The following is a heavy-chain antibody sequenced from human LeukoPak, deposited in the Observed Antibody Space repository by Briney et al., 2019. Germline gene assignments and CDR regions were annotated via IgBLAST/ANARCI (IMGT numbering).Heavy chain of an antibody. Sequence: ASVKVSCKASGGTFSSYAISWVRQAPGQGLEWMGRIIPILGIANYAQKFQGRVTMTTDTSTSTAYMELRSLRSDDTAVYFCAREYFYDSGGYYRVTFNIWGQGTMVTVSS. J-gene: IGHJ3*02. CDR3: AREYFYDSGGYYRVTFNI. D-gene: IGHD3-22*01. CDR1: GGTFSSYA. V-gene: IGHV1-69*04. CDR2: IIPILGIA.